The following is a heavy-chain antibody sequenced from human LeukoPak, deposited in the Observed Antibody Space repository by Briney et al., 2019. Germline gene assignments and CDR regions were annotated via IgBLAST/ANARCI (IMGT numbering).Heavy chain of an antibody. V-gene: IGHV3-23*01. CDR1: GFTLSNYA. D-gene: IGHD6-19*01. Sequence: GGSLRLSCAASGFTLSNYAMSWVRQAPGKGLEWVSAIGDSNTYYADSVKGRFTISRDNSKNTLYPQMNTLRAEDTAVYYCAKAGSGWYAPYWGQGTLVTVSS. CDR2: IGDSNT. CDR3: AKAGSGWYAPY. J-gene: IGHJ4*02.